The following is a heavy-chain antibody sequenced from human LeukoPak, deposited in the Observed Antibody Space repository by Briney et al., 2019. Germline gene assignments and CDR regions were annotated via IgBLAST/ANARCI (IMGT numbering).Heavy chain of an antibody. J-gene: IGHJ4*02. CDR3: ARVPGDDSGYSYGQGVDYFDY. CDR1: GYTFTSHG. D-gene: IGHD5-18*01. V-gene: IGHV1-18*01. CDR2: VSAYNANT. Sequence: GASVKVSCKASGYTFTSHGSSWVQQAPGHGLEWLGWVSAYNANTNYAHKLQGRVTMPTDTSTSTAYMELRSLRSDVTAVYYCARVPGDDSGYSYGQGVDYFDYWGQGTLVTVSS.